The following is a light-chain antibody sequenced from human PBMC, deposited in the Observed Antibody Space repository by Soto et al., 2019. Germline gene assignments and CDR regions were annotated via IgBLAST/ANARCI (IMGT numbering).Light chain of an antibody. Sequence: DIQMTQSQSSLSASVGDRVTITCQASQDISKYVNWYQQKPGKAPKLLIYDASNLETGVPSRFSGSGSGTAFTVPISSLRPEDVATYYCQQYASLPPLFPFGPGTKVPI. CDR1: QDISKY. CDR3: QQYASLPPLFP. CDR2: DAS. V-gene: IGKV1-33*01. J-gene: IGKJ3*01.